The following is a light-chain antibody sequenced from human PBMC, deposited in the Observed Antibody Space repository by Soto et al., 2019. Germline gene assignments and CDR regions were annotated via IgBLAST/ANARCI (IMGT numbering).Light chain of an antibody. CDR3: QQYGSSPRT. V-gene: IGKV3-20*01. Sequence: ESVLTQSPGTLSLSPGERATLSCRASQSVSNNYLAWYQQKPGQAPRLLIYGASSRATGIPDRFSGSGSGTDFTLTISRLEPEDFAVYYCQQYGSSPRTFGQGTKVDIK. J-gene: IGKJ1*01. CDR2: GAS. CDR1: QSVSNNY.